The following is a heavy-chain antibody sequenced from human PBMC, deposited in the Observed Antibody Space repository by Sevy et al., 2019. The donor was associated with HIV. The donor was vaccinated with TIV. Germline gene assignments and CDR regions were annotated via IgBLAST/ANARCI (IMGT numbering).Heavy chain of an antibody. CDR2: IIPIFGTA. CDR3: ARDVLYCSGGSCHRTYYYMDV. D-gene: IGHD2-15*01. CDR1: GGTFSSYA. Sequence: ASVKVSCKASGGTFSSYAISWVRQAPGQGLEWMGGIIPIFGTANYAQTFQGRVTITADKSTSTAYMELSSLRSEDTAVYYCARDVLYCSGGSCHRTYYYMDVWGKGTTVTVSS. V-gene: IGHV1-69*06. J-gene: IGHJ6*03.